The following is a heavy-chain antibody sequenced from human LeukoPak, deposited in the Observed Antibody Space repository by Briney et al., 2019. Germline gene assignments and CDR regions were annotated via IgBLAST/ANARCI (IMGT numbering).Heavy chain of an antibody. CDR2: ISSSSSYI. CDR3: ARDRGSGSYYNPDAFDI. D-gene: IGHD3-10*01. V-gene: IGHV3-21*01. CDR1: GFIFSESW. J-gene: IGHJ3*02. Sequence: GGSLRLSCAASGFIFSESWMNWVRQAPGKGLEWVSSISSSSSYIYYADSVKGRFTISRDNAKNSLYLQMNSLRAEDTAVYYCARDRGSGSYYNPDAFDIWGQGTMVTVSS.